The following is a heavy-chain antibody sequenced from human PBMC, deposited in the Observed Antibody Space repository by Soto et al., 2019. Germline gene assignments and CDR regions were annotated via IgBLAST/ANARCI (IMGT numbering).Heavy chain of an antibody. CDR2: ISYIGST. V-gene: IGHV4-39*07. CDR3: ARRYGASFDY. J-gene: IGHJ4*02. CDR1: GGSISSSSTY. Sequence: PSETLSLTCTVSGGSISSSSTYWVWIRQPPGKGLEWIGSISYIGSTYYNPSLESRVTISVDTSKNQFSLKLSFVTAADTAVYYCARRYGASFDYWGQGTQVTVSS. D-gene: IGHD4-17*01.